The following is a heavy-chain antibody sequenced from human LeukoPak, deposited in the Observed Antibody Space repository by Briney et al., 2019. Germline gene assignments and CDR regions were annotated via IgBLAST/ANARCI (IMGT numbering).Heavy chain of an antibody. Sequence: GGSLRLSCAASGFTFSSYAMSWVRQAPGKGLEWVSTISDSGGGTYFADSVKGRFPISSDTSKNTLYLQMNSLRAEDPAVYYCARGYAGTLFYWGQGTLVTVSS. CDR3: ARGYAGTLFY. J-gene: IGHJ4*02. D-gene: IGHD4-23*01. V-gene: IGHV3-23*01. CDR1: GFTFSSYA. CDR2: ISDSGGGT.